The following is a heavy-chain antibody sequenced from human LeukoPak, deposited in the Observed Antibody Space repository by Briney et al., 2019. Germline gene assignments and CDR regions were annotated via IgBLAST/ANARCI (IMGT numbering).Heavy chain of an antibody. CDR2: IIPIFGTA. Sequence: ASVKASYKASGGTFSSYAIIWVRQAPGQGLEWMGGIIPIFGTANYAQKFQGRVTITTDESTSTAYMELSSLRSEDTAVYYCASGSRYYYYMDVWGKGTTVTVSS. CDR3: ASGSRYYYYMDV. J-gene: IGHJ6*03. CDR1: GGTFSSYA. V-gene: IGHV1-69*05. D-gene: IGHD3-10*01.